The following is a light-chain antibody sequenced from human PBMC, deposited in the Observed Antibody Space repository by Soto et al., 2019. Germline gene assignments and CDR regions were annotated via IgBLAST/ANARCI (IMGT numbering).Light chain of an antibody. CDR3: QQYNDWRPVT. Sequence: EIVMTQSPSTLSVSPGERATLSCRASQSVGSNLAWYQQRPGQAPRLLIYGASTRAAGIPARFSGSGSGTEFKSAISSLQSKDFALSHCQQYNDWRPVTFGQGTRLEIK. J-gene: IGKJ5*01. CDR1: QSVGSN. CDR2: GAS. V-gene: IGKV3-15*01.